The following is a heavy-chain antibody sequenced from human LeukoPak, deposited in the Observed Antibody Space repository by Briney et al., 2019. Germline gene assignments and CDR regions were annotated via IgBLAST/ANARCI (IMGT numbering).Heavy chain of an antibody. D-gene: IGHD1-26*01. CDR3: AKSRGESRGASNY. V-gene: IGHV3-23*01. J-gene: IGHJ4*02. CDR2: ISGSGDTT. Sequence: GGSLRLSCAASGFTFSSYAMDWVRQAPGKGLEWVSFISGSGDTTYYADSVKGRFTISRDSSKNTLYLQMNSLRAEDTAVYYCAKSRGESRGASNYWGQGTLVAVSS. CDR1: GFTFSSYA.